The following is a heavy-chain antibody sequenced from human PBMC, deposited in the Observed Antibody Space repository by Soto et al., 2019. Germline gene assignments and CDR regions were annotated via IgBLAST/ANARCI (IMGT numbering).Heavy chain of an antibody. V-gene: IGHV3-23*01. J-gene: IGHJ4*02. CDR2: ISGSGGST. Sequence: GGSLRLSCAASGFTFSTYAMSWIRQAPGKGLEWVSGISGSGGSTYYPDSVKGRFTISRDNSKNTLYLQMNSLRAEDTAVYYCARDHEGYCSSATCRNFAYWGQGTLVTVSS. D-gene: IGHD2-2*01. CDR3: ARDHEGYCSSATCRNFAY. CDR1: GFTFSTYA.